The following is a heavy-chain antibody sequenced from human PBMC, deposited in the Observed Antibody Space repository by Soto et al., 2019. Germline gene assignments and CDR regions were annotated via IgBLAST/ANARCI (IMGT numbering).Heavy chain of an antibody. CDR1: GYSFTSYW. CDR2: IDPSDSYT. D-gene: IGHD4-17*01. J-gene: IGHJ4*02. V-gene: IGHV5-10-1*01. CDR3: ATPTTVTSFDY. Sequence: EVQLVQFGAEVKKSGESLRISCKGSGYSFTSYWINWVRQMPGKGLEWMGRIDPSDSYTNYSPSFQGHVTISADKSSSTAYLQWSSLKASDTAMYYCATPTTVTSFDYWGQGTLVTVSS.